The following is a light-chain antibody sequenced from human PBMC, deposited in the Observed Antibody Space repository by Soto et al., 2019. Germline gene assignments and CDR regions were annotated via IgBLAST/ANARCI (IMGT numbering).Light chain of an antibody. CDR1: QSVSSTY. J-gene: IGKJ2*01. V-gene: IGKV3-20*01. CDR3: QQYSGPGMYT. Sequence: EIVLTQSPGTLSLSPGEGATLSCRASQSVSSTYLAWYQQKPGQAPRLLIYSASSRASGIPDRFSGSGSGTDFTLTINRLEPEDFPEYYCQQYSGPGMYTFGQGTKLEIK. CDR2: SAS.